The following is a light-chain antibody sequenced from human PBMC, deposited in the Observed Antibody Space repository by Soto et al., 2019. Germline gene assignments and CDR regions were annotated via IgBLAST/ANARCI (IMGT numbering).Light chain of an antibody. J-gene: IGKJ5*01. Sequence: EIVLTQSPGTLSLSPGERGTLSCRASQSVSSNYLAWYQQKPGQAPRLLIYGASSRATGIPDRFSGSGSGTDFTLTIFRLEPEDFAVYYCQQHGTSPPITFGQGTRLEIK. CDR1: QSVSSNY. CDR3: QQHGTSPPIT. V-gene: IGKV3-20*01. CDR2: GAS.